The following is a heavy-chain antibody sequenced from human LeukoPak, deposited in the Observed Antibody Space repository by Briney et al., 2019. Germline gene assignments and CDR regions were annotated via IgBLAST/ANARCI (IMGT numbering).Heavy chain of an antibody. CDR2: ISSRGYT. D-gene: IGHD6-19*01. CDR1: GSSVSNHW. CDR3: VRTMTREWGGWYDNDY. J-gene: IGHJ4*03. V-gene: IGHV4-4*07. Sequence: PSEALSLTCTVSGSSVSNHWWIWIRQPAGKGLEWIGRISSRGYTNYNPSLKSRVAMSVDTSKNQFSLKLNSVTAADTAVYYCVRTMTREWGGWYDNDYWGRGTLVTVSS.